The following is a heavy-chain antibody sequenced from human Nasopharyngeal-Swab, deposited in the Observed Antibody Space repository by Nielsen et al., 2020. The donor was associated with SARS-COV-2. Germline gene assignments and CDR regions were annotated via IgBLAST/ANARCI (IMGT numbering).Heavy chain of an antibody. CDR2: IYYRGST. D-gene: IGHD3-16*02. CDR1: GGSISSGGYY. Sequence: SETLSLTCTVSGGSISSGGYYWSWIRQHPGKGLEWIGYIYYRGSTSYNPSLKSRVTRSADTSKNQFSLKLSSVTAADTAVYYCARVRELVLGSYRWFDPWGQGTLVTVSS. J-gene: IGHJ5*02. CDR3: ARVRELVLGSYRWFDP. V-gene: IGHV4-31*03.